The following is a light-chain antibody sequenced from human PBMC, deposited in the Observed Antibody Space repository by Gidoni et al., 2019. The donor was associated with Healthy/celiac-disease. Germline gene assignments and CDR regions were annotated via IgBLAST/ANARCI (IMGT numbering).Light chain of an antibody. J-gene: IGLJ2*01. Sequence: QSVLTQPPAASGTTGQRVTISCSGSSSNLGSNTVTWYQQLPVTAPNLLIYSNNQRPSGFPDRFSGSKSGTSASLAISGLQSEDEADYYCAAWDDSLIVVFGGGTKLTVL. CDR3: AAWDDSLIVV. CDR1: SSNLGSNT. V-gene: IGLV1-44*01. CDR2: SNN.